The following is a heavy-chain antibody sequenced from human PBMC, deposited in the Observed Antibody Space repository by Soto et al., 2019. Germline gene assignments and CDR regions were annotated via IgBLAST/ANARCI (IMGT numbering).Heavy chain of an antibody. CDR3: ARPGYYDSSGFFNFDH. CDR1: GYSFNTYW. CDR2: IYPDDSDT. V-gene: IGHV5-51*01. J-gene: IGHJ4*02. D-gene: IGHD3-22*01. Sequence: GESLKISRKASGYSFNTYWIGWVRQLPGKGLEWMGIIYPDDSDTRYSPSFQGQVTISADKSFTTVYLQWNSLKASDTAIYYCARPGYYDSSGFFNFDHWGQGTLVTVSS.